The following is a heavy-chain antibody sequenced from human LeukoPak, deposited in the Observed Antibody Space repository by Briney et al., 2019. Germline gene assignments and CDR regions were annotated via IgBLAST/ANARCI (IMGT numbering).Heavy chain of an antibody. CDR1: GYSFTSYG. CDR3: GRANPSYYDSSGPDY. V-gene: IGHV1-3*01. J-gene: IGHJ4*02. Sequence: ASVNVSCKASGYSFTSYGISWVRQAPGQRPEWMGWINAGNGNTEYSQNFQGRVTITTDTSATTAYMELTSLISEDTAVYFCGRANPSYYDSSGPDYWGQGTLVTVSS. CDR2: INAGNGNT. D-gene: IGHD3-22*01.